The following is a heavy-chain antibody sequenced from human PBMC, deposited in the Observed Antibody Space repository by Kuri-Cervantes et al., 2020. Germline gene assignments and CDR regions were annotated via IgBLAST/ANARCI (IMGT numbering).Heavy chain of an antibody. CDR3: VGADY. J-gene: IGHJ4*02. CDR1: GFTFSNAW. V-gene: IGHV3-15*01. CDR2: IKSKRNGGTT. Sequence: GESLKISCAASGFTFSNAWMTWVRQAPGKGLEWVGHIKSKRNGGTTDYAAPVRGRFAISRDDSNNNVYLQMNSLKTEDTALYYCVGADYWGQGTLVTVSS.